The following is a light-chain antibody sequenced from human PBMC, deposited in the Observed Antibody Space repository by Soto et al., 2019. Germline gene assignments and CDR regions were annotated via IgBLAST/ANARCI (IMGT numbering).Light chain of an antibody. J-gene: IGKJ1*01. V-gene: IGKV1-5*01. CDR3: QQYNSYSET. CDR2: DAS. CDR1: QSISSW. Sequence: DIHMTQSPSTLSASVGDRVTITCRASQSISSWLAWYQQKPGKAPKLLIYDASSLESGVPSRFSGSGSGTEFTLTISSLQPDDFATYYCQQYNSYSETFGHGTKVDIK.